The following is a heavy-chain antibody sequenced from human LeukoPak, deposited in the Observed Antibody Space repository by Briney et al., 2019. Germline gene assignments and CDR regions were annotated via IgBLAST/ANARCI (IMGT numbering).Heavy chain of an antibody. V-gene: IGHV4-39*07. J-gene: IGHJ4*02. CDR1: GGSISSSSYY. D-gene: IGHD3-9*01. CDR3: ARRTFDWLLYDNYFDY. CDR2: IYYSGST. Sequence: SETLSLTCTVSGGSISSSSYYWGWIRQPPGKGLEWIGSIYYSGSTNYNPSLKSRVTISVDTSKNQFSLKLSSVTAADTAVYYCARRTFDWLLYDNYFDYWGQGTLVTVSS.